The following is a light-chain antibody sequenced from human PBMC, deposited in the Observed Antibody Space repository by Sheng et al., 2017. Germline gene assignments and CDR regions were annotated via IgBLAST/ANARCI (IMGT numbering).Light chain of an antibody. CDR1: QSISSY. J-gene: IGKJ3*01. V-gene: IGKV1-39*01. CDR3: QQSYSTPMIT. CDR2: AAS. Sequence: DIQMTQSPSSVSASVGDRVTITCRASQSISSYLNWYQQKPGKAPKLLIYAASSLQSGVPSRFSGSGSGTDFTLTISSLQPEDFATYYCQQSYSTPMITFGPGTKVDIK.